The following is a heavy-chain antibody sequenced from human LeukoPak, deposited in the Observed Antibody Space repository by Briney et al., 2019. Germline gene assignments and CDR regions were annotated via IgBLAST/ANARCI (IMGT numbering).Heavy chain of an antibody. CDR2: ISYGGST. J-gene: IGHJ3*01. CDR1: EMSFSAYY. D-gene: IGHD6-19*01. CDR3: ARGFPPGSGSRGSHAFDV. V-gene: IGHV4-34*01. Sequence: PSETLSLTCAVSEMSFSAYYWNWIRQSPGKGLEWIGEISYGGSTKYTPSLEGRGTILIDTSKNQFSLKLTSVTAADTAVYYCARGFPPGSGSRGSHAFDVWGQDTRDTVSS.